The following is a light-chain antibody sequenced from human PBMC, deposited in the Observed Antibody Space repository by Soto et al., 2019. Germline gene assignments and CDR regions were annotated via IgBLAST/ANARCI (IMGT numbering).Light chain of an antibody. J-gene: IGKJ1*01. V-gene: IGKV1-5*01. CDR1: QTITNW. Sequence: DIQMTQSPSILSASVGDRVTITCRSSQTITNWLAWYQQKPGKAPRLLIYDASSLESWVPSRFSGSGSGTEFTLTISRLEPEDFAVYYCQQYDGSPRTFGQGTKVDIK. CDR3: QQYDGSPRT. CDR2: DAS.